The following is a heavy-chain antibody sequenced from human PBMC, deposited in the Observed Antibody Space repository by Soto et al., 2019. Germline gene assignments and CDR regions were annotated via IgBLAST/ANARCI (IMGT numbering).Heavy chain of an antibody. Sequence: QVQLVQSGAEVKKPGSSVKISCTASGVTFNNYTFTWVRRAPGQGLEWMGRVIPLLDASNYADKFQDRVTITADRATSTAYMELSGLKSEDSAIYYCASGKSQMTQDRMGFYYYMVVWGKGTTVTVSS. CDR2: VIPLLDAS. V-gene: IGHV1-69*08. J-gene: IGHJ6*03. D-gene: IGHD2-15*01. CDR3: ASGKSQMTQDRMGFYYYMVV. CDR1: GVTFNNYT.